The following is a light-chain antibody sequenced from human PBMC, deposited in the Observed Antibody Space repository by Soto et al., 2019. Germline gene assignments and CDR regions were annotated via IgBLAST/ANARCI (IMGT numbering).Light chain of an antibody. V-gene: IGLV2-11*01. J-gene: IGLJ1*01. Sequence: QSALTQPRSVSGSPGQSVTIPCTGTSSDVGGYNYVSWYQQHPGKAPKLVIYDVSKRPSGVPDRFSGSKSGNTASLTISGLQGEDEADYYCCSYAGSYVFGTGTKVTVL. CDR1: SSDVGGYNY. CDR3: CSYAGSYV. CDR2: DVS.